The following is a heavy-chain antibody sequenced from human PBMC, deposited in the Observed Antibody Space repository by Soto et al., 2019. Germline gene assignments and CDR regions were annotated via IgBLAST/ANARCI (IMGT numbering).Heavy chain of an antibody. J-gene: IGHJ4*02. V-gene: IGHV4-31*03. D-gene: IGHD6-6*01. CDR3: ATLLPWYSSSSGMYYFDY. CDR1: GGSISSGGYY. Sequence: SETLSLTCTVSGGSISSGGYYWSWIRQHPGKGLEWIGYIYYSGSTYYNPSLKSRVTISVDTSKNQFSLKLSSVTAADTAVFYFATLLPWYSSSSGMYYFDYWGQGTLVTVSS. CDR2: IYYSGST.